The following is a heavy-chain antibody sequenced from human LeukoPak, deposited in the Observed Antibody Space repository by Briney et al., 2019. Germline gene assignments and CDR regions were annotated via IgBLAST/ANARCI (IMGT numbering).Heavy chain of an antibody. Sequence: GGSLRLSCAASGFTVSSHYMSWVRQAPGKGLEWVGRIKSKTDGGTTDYAAPVKGRFTISRDDSKNTLYLQMNSLKTEDTAVYYCTARYCRSTSCYGEYFQRWGQGTLVTVSS. CDR1: GFTVSSHY. J-gene: IGHJ1*01. CDR2: IKSKTDGGTT. CDR3: TARYCRSTSCYGEYFQR. D-gene: IGHD2-2*01. V-gene: IGHV3-15*01.